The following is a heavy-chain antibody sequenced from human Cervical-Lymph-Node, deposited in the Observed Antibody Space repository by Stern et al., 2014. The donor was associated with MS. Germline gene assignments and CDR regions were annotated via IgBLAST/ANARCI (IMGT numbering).Heavy chain of an antibody. CDR1: GFAFDDYA. D-gene: IGHD2-15*01. V-gene: IGHV3-9*01. CDR2: ISWNSGSI. CDR3: TRALSHRGSPDY. Sequence: EVQLVESGGGLVQPGRSLRLSCAASGFAFDDYAMHWVRQVPWKGLAWVSGISWNSGSIVYADSVKGRFTVSRDNAKNSLYLQMDSLRPGDTAFYYCTRALSHRGSPDYWGQGTLVTVS. J-gene: IGHJ4*02.